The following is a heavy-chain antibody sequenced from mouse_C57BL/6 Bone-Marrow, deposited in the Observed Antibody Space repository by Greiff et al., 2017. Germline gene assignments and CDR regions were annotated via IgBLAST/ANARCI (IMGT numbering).Heavy chain of an antibody. CDR2: ILPGSGST. V-gene: IGHV1-9*01. D-gene: IGHD2-10*01. Sequence: QVQLQQSGAELMKPGASVKLSCKATGYTFTGYWIEWVKQRPGHGLEWIGEILPGSGSTYYNEKFKGKATFTADTSSNTAYMQLISLTTEDSAIYYCAPLLAWFAYWGQGTLVTVSA. CDR3: APLLAWFAY. CDR1: GYTFTGYW. J-gene: IGHJ3*01.